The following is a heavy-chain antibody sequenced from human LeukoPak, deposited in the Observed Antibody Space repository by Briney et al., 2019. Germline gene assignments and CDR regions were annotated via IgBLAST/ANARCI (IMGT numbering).Heavy chain of an antibody. D-gene: IGHD5-24*01. CDR2: FDPEDGET. CDR3: ATGGSRDGYNRGVDY. CDR1: GYTLTELS. Sequence: ASVKVSCKVSGYTLTELSMHRVRQAPGKGLEWMGGFDPEDGETIYAQKFQGRVTMTEDTSTDTAYMELSSLRSEDTAVYYCATGGSRDGYNRGVDYWGQGTLVTVSS. J-gene: IGHJ4*02. V-gene: IGHV1-24*01.